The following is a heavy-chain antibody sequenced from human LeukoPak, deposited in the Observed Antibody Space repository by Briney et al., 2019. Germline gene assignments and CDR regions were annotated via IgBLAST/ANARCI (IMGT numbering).Heavy chain of an antibody. CDR1: GFTFRSYA. V-gene: IGHV3-23*01. CDR2: ISGSGGST. Sequence: GGSLRLSCAASGFTFRSYAMHWVRQAPGKGLEWVSAISGSGGSTYYADSVKGRFTISRDNSKNTLYLQMNSLRAEDTAVYYCAKGGLTGYQIIDYWGQGTLVTVSS. J-gene: IGHJ4*02. CDR3: AKGGLTGYQIIDY. D-gene: IGHD3-9*01.